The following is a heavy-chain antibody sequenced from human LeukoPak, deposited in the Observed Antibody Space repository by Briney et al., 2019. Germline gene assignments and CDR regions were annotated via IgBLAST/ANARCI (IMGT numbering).Heavy chain of an antibody. CDR2: TYHRSKWYN. Sequence: SQTLSLTCAISGDSVSSNSAAWNWIRQSPSRGLEWLGRTYHRSKWYNDYAVSVKSRITINPDTSKNQFSLKLSSVSAADTAVYYCARFNYFDSSDYFSYYYGMDVWGQGTTVTVSS. CDR3: ARFNYFDSSDYFSYYYGMDV. V-gene: IGHV6-1*01. D-gene: IGHD3-22*01. CDR1: GDSVSSNSAA. J-gene: IGHJ6*02.